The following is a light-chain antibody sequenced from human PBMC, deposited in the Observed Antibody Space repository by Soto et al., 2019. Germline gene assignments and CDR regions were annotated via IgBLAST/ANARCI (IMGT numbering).Light chain of an antibody. CDR3: QQYNNWPTWT. CDR1: QSVSSD. V-gene: IGKV3-15*01. CDR2: GAS. Sequence: IVMTQSPATLSVSPGERATLSCRASQSVSSDLAWSQQKPGQAPRLLIYGASTRATGFPARFSGSGSGKEFTLTISSLQSVDFGVYYCQQYNNWPTWTFGQGTRVQI. J-gene: IGKJ1*01.